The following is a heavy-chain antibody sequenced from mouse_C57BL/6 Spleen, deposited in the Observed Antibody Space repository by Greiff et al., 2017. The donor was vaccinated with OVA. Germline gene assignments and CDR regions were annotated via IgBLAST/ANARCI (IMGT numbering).Heavy chain of an antibody. CDR2: ISDGGSYT. J-gene: IGHJ4*01. CDR1: GFTFSSYA. Sequence: EVNLVETGGGLVKPGGSLKLSCAASGFTFSSYAMSWVRQTPEKRLEWVATISDGGSYTYYPDNVKGRFTIARDNAKNNLYLQMSHLKSEDTAMXYCARDGYYVGYYAMDYWGQGTSVTVSS. D-gene: IGHD2-3*01. CDR3: ARDGYYVGYYAMDY. V-gene: IGHV5-4*03.